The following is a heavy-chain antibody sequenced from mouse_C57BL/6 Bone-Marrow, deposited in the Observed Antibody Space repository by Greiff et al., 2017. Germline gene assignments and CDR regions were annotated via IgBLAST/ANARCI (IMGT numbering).Heavy chain of an antibody. CDR1: GFTFSSYG. V-gene: IGHV5-6*01. J-gene: IGHJ2*01. CDR3: ARRGVRKGFDY. CDR2: ISSGGSYT. Sequence: VQLKESGGDLVKPGGSLKLSCAASGFTFSSYGMSWVRQTPDKRLEWVATISSGGSYTYYPDSVKGRFTISRDNAKNTLYLQMSSLKSEDTAMYYCARRGVRKGFDYWGQGTTLTVSS. D-gene: IGHD2-2*01.